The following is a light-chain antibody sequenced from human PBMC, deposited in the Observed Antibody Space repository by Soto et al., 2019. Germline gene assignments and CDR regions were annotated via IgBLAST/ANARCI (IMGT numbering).Light chain of an antibody. CDR3: AAWHDSLSGAWE. CDR2: NTY. Sequence: QLVLTQPPSASGTPGQRVTISCSGSRSNIGSNYVFWYQQLPGTAPKLLIYNTYQRPSGVPDRFSGSKSGTSASLAISGLRYEDEDDYSCAAWHDSLSGAWEFGGGTQLTVL. J-gene: IGLJ3*02. CDR1: RSNIGSNY. V-gene: IGLV1-47*01.